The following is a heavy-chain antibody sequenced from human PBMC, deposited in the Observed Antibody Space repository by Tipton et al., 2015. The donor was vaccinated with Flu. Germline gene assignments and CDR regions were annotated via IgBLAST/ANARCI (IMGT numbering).Heavy chain of an antibody. D-gene: IGHD6-13*01. CDR2: INWNGGST. V-gene: IGHV3-20*04. J-gene: IGHJ4*02. Sequence: SLRLSCAASGFTFDDYGMGWVRQAPGKGLEWVSGINWNGGSTGYADSVKGRFTISRDNAKNSLYLQMNSLRAEDTALYYCARTIAAAGLNYFDYWGQGTLVTVSS. CDR1: GFTFDDYG. CDR3: ARTIAAAGLNYFDY.